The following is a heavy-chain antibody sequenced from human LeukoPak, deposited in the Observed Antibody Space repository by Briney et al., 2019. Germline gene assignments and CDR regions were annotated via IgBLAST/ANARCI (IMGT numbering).Heavy chain of an antibody. D-gene: IGHD3-16*01. V-gene: IGHV3-73*01. CDR3: AKDPPHLYDYVWGSFDS. J-gene: IGHJ4*02. Sequence: TGGSLRLSCAASGFTFSSYGMHWVRQASGKGLEWVGRIRSKANSYATAYAASVKGRFTISRDDSKNTAYLQMNSLRAEDTAVYYCAKDPPHLYDYVWGSFDSWGQGTLVTVSS. CDR1: GFTFSSYG. CDR2: IRSKANSYAT.